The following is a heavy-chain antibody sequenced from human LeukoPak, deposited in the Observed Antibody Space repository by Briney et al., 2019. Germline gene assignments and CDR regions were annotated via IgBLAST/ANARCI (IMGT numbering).Heavy chain of an antibody. D-gene: IGHD2-15*01. J-gene: IGHJ5*02. Sequence: ASVKVSCKASGYTFTGYYMHWVRQAPGQGLEWMGWISAYNGNTNYAQKLQGRVTMTTDTSTSTAYMELRSLRSDDTAVYYCARAGYCSGGSCWGHNWFDPWGQGTLVTVSS. CDR1: GYTFTGYY. V-gene: IGHV1-18*04. CDR3: ARAGYCSGGSCWGHNWFDP. CDR2: ISAYNGNT.